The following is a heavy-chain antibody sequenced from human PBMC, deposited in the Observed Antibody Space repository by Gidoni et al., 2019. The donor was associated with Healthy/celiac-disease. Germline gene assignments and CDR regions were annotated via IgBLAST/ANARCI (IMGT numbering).Heavy chain of an antibody. J-gene: IGHJ4*02. V-gene: IGHV3-48*03. CDR3: ARCRGVGASPFDY. CDR1: VFTFSSYE. CDR2: ISSSGSTI. Sequence: EVQLVESGGGLVQPGGSLRLSCAASVFTFSSYEMNWVRQAPGKGLEWVSYISSSGSTIYYADSVKGRFTISRDNAKNSLYLQMNSLRAEDTAVYYCARCRGVGASPFDYWGQGTLVTVSS. D-gene: IGHD1-26*01.